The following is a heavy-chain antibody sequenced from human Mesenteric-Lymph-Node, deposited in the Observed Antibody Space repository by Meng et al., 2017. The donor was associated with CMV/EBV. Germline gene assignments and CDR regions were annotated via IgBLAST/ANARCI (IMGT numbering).Heavy chain of an antibody. Sequence: GGSLRLSCAASGFTFSNFAMSWVRQAPGKGLEWVSIIYSGASSTYYTDSVKGRFTISRDDSKNTLFLQMDGLRAEDTSIYHCAKGVYGDFPYGMDVWGQGTTVTVSS. V-gene: IGHV3-23*03. D-gene: IGHD4-17*01. J-gene: IGHJ6*02. CDR2: IYSGASST. CDR1: GFTFSNFA. CDR3: AKGVYGDFPYGMDV.